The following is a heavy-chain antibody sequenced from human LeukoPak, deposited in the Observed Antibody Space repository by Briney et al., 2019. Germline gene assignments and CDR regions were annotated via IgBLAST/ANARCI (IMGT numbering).Heavy chain of an antibody. Sequence: GSLRLSCAASGFTFSNYWMHWVRQAPGKGLVWVSRINTDGSSTTYADSVKGRFTISRDNAKNTLYLQMNSLSAGDTAVYYCARGYSSSYRIDYWGQGTLVTVSS. J-gene: IGHJ4*02. CDR1: GFTFSNYW. CDR3: ARGYSSSYRIDY. V-gene: IGHV3-74*01. D-gene: IGHD6-6*01. CDR2: INTDGSST.